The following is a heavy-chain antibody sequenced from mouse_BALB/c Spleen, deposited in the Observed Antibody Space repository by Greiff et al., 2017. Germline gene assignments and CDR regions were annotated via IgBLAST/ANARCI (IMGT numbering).Heavy chain of an antibody. CDR3: ARRPLLWYHAMDY. CDR1: GYTFSSYW. J-gene: IGHJ4*01. V-gene: IGHV1-9*01. D-gene: IGHD2-10*01. Sequence: QVQLQQSGAELMKPGASVKISCKATGYTFSSYWIEWVKQRPGHGLEWIGEILPGSGSTNYNEKFKGKATFTADTSSNTAYMQLSSLTSEDSAVYYCARRPLLWYHAMDYWGQGTSVTVSS. CDR2: ILPGSGST.